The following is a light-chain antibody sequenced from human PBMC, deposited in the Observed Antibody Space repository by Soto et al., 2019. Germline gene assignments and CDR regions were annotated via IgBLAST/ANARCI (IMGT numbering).Light chain of an antibody. J-gene: IGKJ1*01. CDR1: ETVASW. Sequence: DIQMTQSPSTLSASVGDRVTITCRASETVASWMAWYQQKPGTAPRLLIYKASTLETGVPSRFSGSGSGTEFTLTISSLQPEDFAVYYCQQFKTYSTFGQGTKVDIK. CDR2: KAS. CDR3: QQFKTYST. V-gene: IGKV1-5*03.